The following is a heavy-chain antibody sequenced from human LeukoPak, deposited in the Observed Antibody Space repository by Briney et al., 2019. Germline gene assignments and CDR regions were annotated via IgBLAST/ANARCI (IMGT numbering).Heavy chain of an antibody. J-gene: IGHJ4*02. CDR2: IYYSGST. CDR3: ARRRYSSSWGVDY. CDR1: GGSISSYY. Sequence: SETLSLTCTVSGGSISSYYWGWIRQPPGKGLEWIGSIYYSGSTYYNPSLKSRVTISVDTSKNQFSLKLSSVTAADTAVYYCARRRYSSSWGVDYWGQGTLVTVSS. V-gene: IGHV4-39*01. D-gene: IGHD6-13*01.